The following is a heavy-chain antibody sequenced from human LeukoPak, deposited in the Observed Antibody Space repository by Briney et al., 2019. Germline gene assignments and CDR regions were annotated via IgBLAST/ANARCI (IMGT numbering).Heavy chain of an antibody. CDR1: GGSISSYY. Sequence: SETLSLTCTVSGGSISSYYWSWIRQPPGKGLEWIGYIYYIGSTNYNPSLKSRVTISVDTSKNQFSLKLSSVTAADTAVYFCARDSEPRGYSGYDYVGNWFDPWGQGTLVTVSS. J-gene: IGHJ5*02. CDR3: ARDSEPRGYSGYDYVGNWFDP. D-gene: IGHD5-12*01. V-gene: IGHV4-59*01. CDR2: IYYIGST.